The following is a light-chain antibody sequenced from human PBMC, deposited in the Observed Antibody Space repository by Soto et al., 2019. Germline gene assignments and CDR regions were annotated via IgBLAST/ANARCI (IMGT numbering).Light chain of an antibody. CDR2: EVS. CDR1: SSDVGGYNY. V-gene: IGLV2-14*01. J-gene: IGLJ1*01. Sequence: QSVLTQPASVSGSPGQSITISCTGTSSDVGGYNYVSWYQHHPGKAPKLMIYEVSDRPSGVSNRFSGSKSGNTASLTISGLQAEDEADYYCSSYTSISTLVFGTGTKLTVL. CDR3: SSYTSISTLV.